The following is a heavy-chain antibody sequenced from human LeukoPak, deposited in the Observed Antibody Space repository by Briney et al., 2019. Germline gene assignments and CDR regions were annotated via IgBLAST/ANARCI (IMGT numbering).Heavy chain of an antibody. CDR3: AKGAYDSSGYYTRSGYYYYYMDV. CDR2: IRYDGSNK. D-gene: IGHD3-22*01. J-gene: IGHJ6*03. V-gene: IGHV3-30*02. CDR1: GLTFSSYG. Sequence: PGGSLRLSCAASGLTFSSYGMHWVRQAPGKGLEWVAFIRYDGSNKYYADSVKGRFTISRDNSKNTLYLQMNSLRAEDTALYYCAKGAYDSSGYYTRSGYYYYYMDVWGKGTTVTVSS.